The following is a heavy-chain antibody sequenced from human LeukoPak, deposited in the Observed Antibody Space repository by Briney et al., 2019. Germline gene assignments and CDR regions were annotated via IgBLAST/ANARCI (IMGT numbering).Heavy chain of an antibody. CDR3: ASPYDSSGFDAFDI. V-gene: IGHV4-4*07. D-gene: IGHD3-22*01. CDR2: IYTSGST. J-gene: IGHJ3*02. Sequence: SETLSLTCTVSGGSLSSYYWSWTRQPAGKGLEWIGRIYTSGSTNYNPSLKSRVTMSVDTSKNQFSLRLSSVTAADTAVYYCASPYDSSGFDAFDIWGQGTMVTVSS. CDR1: GGSLSSYY.